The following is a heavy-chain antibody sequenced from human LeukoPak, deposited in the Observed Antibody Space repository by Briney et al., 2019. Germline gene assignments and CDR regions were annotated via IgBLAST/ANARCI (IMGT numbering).Heavy chain of an antibody. D-gene: IGHD3-22*01. V-gene: IGHV3-48*04. J-gene: IGHJ4*02. CDR3: VIRDSSGYYPGY. CDR1: GFTFSSYS. Sequence: GSLRLSCAASGFTFSSYSMNWVHQAPGKGLEWVSYISSSSSTIYYADSVKGRFTISRDNAKNSLYLQMNSLRAEDTAVYYCVIRDSSGYYPGYWGQGTLVTVSS. CDR2: ISSSSSTI.